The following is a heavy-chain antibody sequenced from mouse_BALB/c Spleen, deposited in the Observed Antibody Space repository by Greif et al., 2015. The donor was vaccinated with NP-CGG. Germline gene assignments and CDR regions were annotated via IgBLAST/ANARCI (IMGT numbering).Heavy chain of an antibody. J-gene: IGHJ4*01. Sequence: EVMLVESGPSLVKPSQTLSLTCSVTGDSITSGYWNWIRKFPGNKLEYMGYISYSGSTYYNPSLKSRISITRDTSKNQYYLQLNSVTTDDTATYYCARSPYGNYAMDYWGQGTSVTVSS. CDR3: ARSPYGNYAMDY. V-gene: IGHV3-8*02. D-gene: IGHD2-1*01. CDR1: GDSITSGY. CDR2: ISYSGST.